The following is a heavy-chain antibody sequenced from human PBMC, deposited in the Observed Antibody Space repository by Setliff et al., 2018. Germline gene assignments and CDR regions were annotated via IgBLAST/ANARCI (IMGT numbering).Heavy chain of an antibody. V-gene: IGHV4-34*01. Sequence: SETLSLTCTFYGGPFSDYYWGWVRQTPGKGLEWIAEINPSGTINYIPSLKSRLTISVDTSKRQFSLKLISVTAADTAVYYCRFWSYVYKNDYWAQGTLVTVSS. CDR1: GGPFSDYY. CDR3: RFWSYVYKNDY. CDR2: INPSGTI. D-gene: IGHD3-16*01. J-gene: IGHJ4*02.